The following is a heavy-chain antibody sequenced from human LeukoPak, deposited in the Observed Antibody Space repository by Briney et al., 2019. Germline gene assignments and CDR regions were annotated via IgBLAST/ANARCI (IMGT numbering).Heavy chain of an antibody. CDR1: GGSFSGYY. J-gene: IGHJ4*02. D-gene: IGHD4-17*01. Sequence: SETLSLTCAVHGGSFSGYYWSWIRQPPGKGLEWIGEINHSGSTNYNPSLKSRVTISVDTSKNQFSLKLSSVTAADTAVYYCARGLTVTTRRHFDYWGQGTLVTVSS. CDR3: ARGLTVTTRRHFDY. V-gene: IGHV4-34*01. CDR2: INHSGST.